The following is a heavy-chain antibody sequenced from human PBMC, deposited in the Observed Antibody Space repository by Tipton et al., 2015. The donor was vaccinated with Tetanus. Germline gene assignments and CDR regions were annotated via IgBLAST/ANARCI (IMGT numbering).Heavy chain of an antibody. Sequence: TLSLTCTVSGGSINSYYWSWIRQPPGKGLEWIGYIYYSGSTNYNPSLRSRVTTSVDTSKNQFSLKLSSVTAADTAVYYCARIRQVGKPGPFFDYWGQGTLVTVSS. CDR3: ARIRQVGKPGPFFDY. V-gene: IGHV4-59*01. J-gene: IGHJ4*02. CDR1: GGSINSYY. CDR2: IYYSGST. D-gene: IGHD7-27*01.